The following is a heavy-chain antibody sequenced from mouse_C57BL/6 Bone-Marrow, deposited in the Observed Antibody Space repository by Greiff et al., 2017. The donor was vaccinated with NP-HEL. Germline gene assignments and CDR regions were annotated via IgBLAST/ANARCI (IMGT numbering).Heavy chain of an antibody. Sequence: QVQLQQSGAELVMPGASVKLSCKASGYTFTSYWMHWVKQRPGQGLEWIGEIDPSDSYTNYNQKFKGKSTLTVDKSSSTAYMQLSSLTSKDSAVYYCARDDGLREYFDVWGTGTTVTVSS. D-gene: IGHD2-3*01. CDR2: IDPSDSYT. CDR3: ARDDGLREYFDV. V-gene: IGHV1-69*01. CDR1: GYTFTSYW. J-gene: IGHJ1*03.